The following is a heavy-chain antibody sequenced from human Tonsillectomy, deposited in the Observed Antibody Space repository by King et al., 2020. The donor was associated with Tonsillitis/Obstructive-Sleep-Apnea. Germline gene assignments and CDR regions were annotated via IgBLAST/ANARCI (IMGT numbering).Heavy chain of an antibody. J-gene: IGHJ6*02. CDR2: IYYSGST. CDR3: ARGESTLLRYGMDV. V-gene: IGHV4-39*01. Sequence: QLQESGPGLVKPSETLSLTCTVSGGSIGSTSSYWGWIRQPPGKGLEWIGSIYYSGSTYYTPSLKSRVAISVDTSKNQFSLKLSSVTAAATAVYYCARGESTLLRYGMDVWGQGTTVTVSS. CDR1: GGSIGSTSSY. D-gene: IGHD2-2*01.